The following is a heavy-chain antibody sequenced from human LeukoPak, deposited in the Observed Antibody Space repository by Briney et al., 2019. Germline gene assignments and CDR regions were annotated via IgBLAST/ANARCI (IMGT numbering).Heavy chain of an antibody. V-gene: IGHV3-21*01. D-gene: IGHD5-12*01. J-gene: IGHJ4*02. CDR1: GFTFSSYS. CDR3: ARVDIVAHSFDY. CDR2: ISSSSSYI. Sequence: GGSLRLSCAASGFTFSSYSMNWVRQAPGKGLEWVSSISSSSSYIYYADSVKGRFTISRDNAKNSPYLQMNSLRAEDTAVYYCARVDIVAHSFDYWGQGTLVTVSS.